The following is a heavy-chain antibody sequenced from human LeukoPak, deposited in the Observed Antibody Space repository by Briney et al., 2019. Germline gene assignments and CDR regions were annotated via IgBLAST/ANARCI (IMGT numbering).Heavy chain of an antibody. CDR3: ARVPGWSGELPPKHYDS. Sequence: PSETLSLTCTVSGGSISSSSYYWGWIRQPPGKGLEWIGSIYYSGNTYSNPSLKSRVTISVVKSKNQFSLKLSSVTAADTAVYYCARVPGWSGELPPKHYDSWGQGTLVTVSS. V-gene: IGHV4-39*07. D-gene: IGHD3-10*01. CDR1: GGSISSSSYY. J-gene: IGHJ4*02. CDR2: IYYSGNT.